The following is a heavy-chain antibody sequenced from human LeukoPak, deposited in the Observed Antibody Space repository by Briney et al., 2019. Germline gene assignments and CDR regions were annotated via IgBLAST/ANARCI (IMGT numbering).Heavy chain of an antibody. V-gene: IGHV3-43*02. CDR3: AKGGSGWSYYFDF. CDR1: GFTFRNYA. Sequence: PGGSLRLSCAASGFTFRNYATHWVRQAPGKGLEWVSLISGDGGSTYYADSVKGRFTISRDNSKNSLYLQMNSLSTEDTALYYCAKGGSGWSYYFDFWGQGTLVTVSS. J-gene: IGHJ4*02. D-gene: IGHD6-19*01. CDR2: ISGDGGST.